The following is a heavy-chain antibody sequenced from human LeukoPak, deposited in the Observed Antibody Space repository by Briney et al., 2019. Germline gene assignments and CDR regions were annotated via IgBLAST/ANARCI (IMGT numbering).Heavy chain of an antibody. J-gene: IGHJ5*01. CDR3: AKVKTDILIPDS. V-gene: IGHV3-30*02. Sequence: GGSLRLSCAASGFTFRLFGMHWVRQAPGKGLEWVSFIRFDGSNTYHADSVKGRFTISRDNSKSTLYLQMNSLTSEDTAVYYCAKVKTDILIPDSWGQGTLVTVSS. CDR2: IRFDGSNT. D-gene: IGHD2-21*02. CDR1: GFTFRLFG.